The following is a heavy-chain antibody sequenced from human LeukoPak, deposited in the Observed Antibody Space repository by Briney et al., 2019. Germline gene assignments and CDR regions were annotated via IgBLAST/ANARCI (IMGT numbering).Heavy chain of an antibody. J-gene: IGHJ3*02. CDR3: AREPGRRDAFDI. CDR2: ISSSNTYI. V-gene: IGHV3-21*01. Sequence: PGGSLRLSCAASGFTFSSYIMNWVRQAPGKGVEGVSSISSSNTYIYYADSVKGRFTISRDNAKNSLSLQMNSLRAEDTAVYYCAREPGRRDAFDIWGHGTLVTVSS. CDR1: GFTFSSYI.